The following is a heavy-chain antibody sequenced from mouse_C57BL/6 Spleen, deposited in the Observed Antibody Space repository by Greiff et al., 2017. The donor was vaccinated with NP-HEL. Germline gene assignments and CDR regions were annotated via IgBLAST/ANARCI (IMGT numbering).Heavy chain of an antibody. CDR3: ASYYGSSPYYYAMDY. V-gene: IGHV1-64*01. J-gene: IGHJ4*01. Sequence: QVQLQQSGAELVKPGASVKLSCKASGYTFTSYWMHWVKQRPGQGLEWIGMIHPNSGSTNYNEKFKSKATLTVDKSSSTAYMQLSSLTSEDSAVYYCASYYGSSPYYYAMDYWGQGTSVTVSS. D-gene: IGHD1-1*01. CDR2: IHPNSGST. CDR1: GYTFTSYW.